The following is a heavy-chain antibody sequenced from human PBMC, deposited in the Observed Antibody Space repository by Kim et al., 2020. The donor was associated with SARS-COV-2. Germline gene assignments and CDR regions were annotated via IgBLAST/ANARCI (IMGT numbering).Heavy chain of an antibody. V-gene: IGHV4-39*01. Sequence: YTGRTYYSPSLKGRVTIAVDTSKNQFSLKLSSVTASDTAVYYCTRQGGGDYWGQGTLVTVSS. J-gene: IGHJ4*02. CDR3: TRQGGGDY. D-gene: IGHD3-16*01. CDR2: YTGRT.